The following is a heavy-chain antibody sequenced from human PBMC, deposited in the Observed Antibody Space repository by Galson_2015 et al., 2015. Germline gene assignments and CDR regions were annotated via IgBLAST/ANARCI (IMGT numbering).Heavy chain of an antibody. Sequence: KGLEWIGYLYYRGSTSYNPSLKSRVTISVDTSKNQFSLKLGSVTAADTAMYYCVRKGCTNGVCYPDWFDPWGQGTLVTVSS. V-gene: IGHV4-59*01. CDR2: LYYRGST. J-gene: IGHJ5*02. CDR3: VRKGCTNGVCYPDWFDP. D-gene: IGHD2-8*01.